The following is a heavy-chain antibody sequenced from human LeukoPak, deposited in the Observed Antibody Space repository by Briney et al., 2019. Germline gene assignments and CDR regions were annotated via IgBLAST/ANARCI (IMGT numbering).Heavy chain of an antibody. CDR1: GFTFSSYA. V-gene: IGHV3-23*01. D-gene: IGHD2-15*01. Sequence: GGSLRLSCAASGFTFSSYAMSWVRQSPGKGLEWISAITDDGISTYHADSVKGRFTISRDNSRITLFLQMNSLRAEDTAIYYCAKGSSGGRPYYFDHWGQGTLVTVSS. CDR2: ITDDGIST. CDR3: AKGSSGGRPYYFDH. J-gene: IGHJ4*02.